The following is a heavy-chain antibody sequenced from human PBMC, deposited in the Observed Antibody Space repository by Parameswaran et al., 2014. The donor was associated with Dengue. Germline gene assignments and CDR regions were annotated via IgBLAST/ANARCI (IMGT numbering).Heavy chain of an antibody. V-gene: IGHV3-53*01. J-gene: IGHJ4*01. CDR2: IYSGGST. Sequence: VRQAPGKGLEWVSVIYSGGSTYYADSVKGRFTISRDNSKNTLYLQMNSLRVEDTAVYYCASKAYCTSTTCYAYDYWGHGTLVTVSS. D-gene: IGHD2-2*01. CDR3: ASKAYCTSTTCYAYDY.